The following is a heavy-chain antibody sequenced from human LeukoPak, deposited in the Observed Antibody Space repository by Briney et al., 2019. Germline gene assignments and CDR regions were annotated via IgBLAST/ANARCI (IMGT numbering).Heavy chain of an antibody. CDR1: GGSITGTTYY. J-gene: IGHJ5*02. V-gene: IGHV4-39*01. D-gene: IGHD2-21*02. CDR3: ARRAGDWAVNWIDP. Sequence: SETLSLTCTVSGGSITGTTYYWAWFRQPPGQGLEWIGSLYPSGSTCYSPSLKSRVSIFLDTSKSQLSLNVRSVTAADTAVYYCARRAGDWAVNWIDPWGQGTLVTVSS. CDR2: LYPSGST.